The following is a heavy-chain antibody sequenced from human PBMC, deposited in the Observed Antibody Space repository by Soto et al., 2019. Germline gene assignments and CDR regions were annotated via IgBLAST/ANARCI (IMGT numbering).Heavy chain of an antibody. V-gene: IGHV3-48*02. CDR2: ISSSSSTI. Sequence: EVQLVESGGGLVQPGGSLRLSCAASGFTFRSYTMNWVRQAPGKGLEWVSYISSSSSTIYYADSVKGRFTISRDNAKNSLYLQMNRLRDEDTAVYYCTTTVTSFDYWGQGTLVTVSS. D-gene: IGHD4-17*01. J-gene: IGHJ4*02. CDR3: TTTVTSFDY. CDR1: GFTFRSYT.